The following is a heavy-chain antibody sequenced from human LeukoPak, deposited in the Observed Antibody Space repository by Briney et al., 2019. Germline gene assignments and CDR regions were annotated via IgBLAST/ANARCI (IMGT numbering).Heavy chain of an antibody. Sequence: SETLSLTCTVSGGSISSGGYYWSWIRQHPGKGVEWIGYIYYSGSTYYNPSLKSRVTISVDTSKNQFSLKLSSVTAADTAVYYCAREDSSGYYGMDVWGQGTTVTVSS. CDR2: IYYSGST. CDR1: GGSISSGGYY. CDR3: AREDSSGYYGMDV. V-gene: IGHV4-31*03. J-gene: IGHJ6*02. D-gene: IGHD6-19*01.